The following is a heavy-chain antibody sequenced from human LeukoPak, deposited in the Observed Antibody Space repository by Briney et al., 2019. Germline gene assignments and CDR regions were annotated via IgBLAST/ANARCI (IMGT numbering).Heavy chain of an antibody. Sequence: SETLSLTSTVSGGYLSSSIYYWGWIRQPPGKWLEWVGSIYYSGSTSYNASLKSRVTISVATSKNQFSLKLTSVTAADTAVYYCASRNDILTGYVFDFWGQGTLVTVSS. CDR2: IYYSGST. D-gene: IGHD3-9*01. V-gene: IGHV4-39*01. CDR3: ASRNDILTGYVFDF. CDR1: GGYLSSSIYY. J-gene: IGHJ4*02.